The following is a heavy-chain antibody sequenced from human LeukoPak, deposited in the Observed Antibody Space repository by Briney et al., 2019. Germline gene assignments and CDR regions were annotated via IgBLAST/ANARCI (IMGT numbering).Heavy chain of an antibody. V-gene: IGHV3-30*02. Sequence: PGGSLRLSCAASGFTFSSYGMHWVRQAPGKGLEWVAFIRYDGSNKNYAYSVKGRFTISRDNSKNTLYLQMNSLRAEETAVYYCAKDLVDIVATIDHYFDYWGQGTLVTVSS. D-gene: IGHD5-12*01. J-gene: IGHJ4*02. CDR1: GFTFSSYG. CDR2: IRYDGSNK. CDR3: AKDLVDIVATIDHYFDY.